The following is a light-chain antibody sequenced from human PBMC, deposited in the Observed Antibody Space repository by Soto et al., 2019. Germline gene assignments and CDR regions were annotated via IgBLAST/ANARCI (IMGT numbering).Light chain of an antibody. CDR3: SSYTSSRSWV. CDR2: EV. Sequence: QSALTQPASVSGSPGQSITISCTGTSSDVGVYDYVPWYQQYPGKTPQLLIYEVNRPSGVSDRFSGSKSGNTASLTISDLQAEDEADYYCSSYTSSRSWVFGGGTKVTVL. J-gene: IGLJ3*02. CDR1: SSDVGVYDY. V-gene: IGLV2-14*01.